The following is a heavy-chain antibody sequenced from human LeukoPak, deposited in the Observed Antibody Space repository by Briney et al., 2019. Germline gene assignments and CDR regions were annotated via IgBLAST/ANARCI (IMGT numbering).Heavy chain of an antibody. V-gene: IGHV4-59*01. CDR3: ARAGEWFDP. D-gene: IGHD3-16*01. J-gene: IGHJ5*02. CDR1: GGSISSYY. Sequence: SSETLSPTCTVSGGSISSYYWSWIRQPPGKGLEWIGYIYYSGSTNYNPSLKSRVTISVDTSKNQFSLKLSSVTAADTAVYYCARAGEWFDPWGQGTLVTVSS. CDR2: IYYSGST.